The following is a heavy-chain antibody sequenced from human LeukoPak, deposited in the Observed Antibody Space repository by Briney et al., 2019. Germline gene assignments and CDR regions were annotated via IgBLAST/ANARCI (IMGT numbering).Heavy chain of an antibody. Sequence: SETLSLTCTVSGGSISSSSYYWGWIRQPPGKGLEWIGSIYYSGSTYYNTSLKSRVTTSVDTSKNQFSLKLSSVTAADTAVYYCASPRIGAFDIWGQGTMVTVSS. CDR3: ASPRIGAFDI. J-gene: IGHJ3*02. CDR1: GGSISSSSYY. CDR2: IYYSGST. V-gene: IGHV4-39*01. D-gene: IGHD2-15*01.